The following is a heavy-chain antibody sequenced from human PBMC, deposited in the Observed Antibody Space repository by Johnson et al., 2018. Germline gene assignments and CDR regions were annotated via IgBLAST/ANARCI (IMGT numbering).Heavy chain of an antibody. CDR2: VNSDGYST. D-gene: IGHD2-2*01. CDR1: GFTFSSYW. Sequence: VQLQESGGGLVQPGGSLRLSCAASGFTFSSYWMNWVRQAPGKGLVWVSRVNSDGYSTAYVDSVKGRFTISRDNAKNTLYLQMNSLRAEDTAVYYCARYSSTDDAFDIWGQGTMVTVSS. J-gene: IGHJ3*02. CDR3: ARYSSTDDAFDI. V-gene: IGHV3-74*01.